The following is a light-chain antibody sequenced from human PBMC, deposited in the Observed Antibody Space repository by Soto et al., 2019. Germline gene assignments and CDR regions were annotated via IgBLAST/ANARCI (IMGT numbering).Light chain of an antibody. CDR3: QQYYRVQLT. CDR2: WAS. Sequence: DIVLTQSPDSLAVSLGERATINCKSSQSLLYNSNSKNYLAWYQQKPGQPPKLLIYWASTRESGVPDRFIGSGSETDFTLTISSLQAEDVAVYYCQQYYRVQLTLGGGTKVEIK. CDR1: QSLLYNSNSKNY. V-gene: IGKV4-1*01. J-gene: IGKJ4*01.